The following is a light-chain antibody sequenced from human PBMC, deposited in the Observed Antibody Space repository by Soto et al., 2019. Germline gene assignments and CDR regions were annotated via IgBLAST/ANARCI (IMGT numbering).Light chain of an antibody. V-gene: IGLV2-14*01. CDR1: MRDVGAYNL. Sequence: QSALTQPVSVSGSPGQSITISCAGTMRDVGAYNLVSWYQQHPGRAPQLIIYEVRNRPSGISFRFSGSKSGNTASLTISGLQAEDDADYYCSSYTSKSSLIFGGGTKLTVL. CDR2: EVR. CDR3: SSYTSKSSLI. J-gene: IGLJ2*01.